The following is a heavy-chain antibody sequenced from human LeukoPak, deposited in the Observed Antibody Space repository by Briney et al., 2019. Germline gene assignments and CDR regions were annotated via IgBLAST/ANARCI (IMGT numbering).Heavy chain of an antibody. CDR3: AKGGAATMRDGYNYYYYYMEV. Sequence: GGSLRLSCAASGITFRSHAMSWVRQAPGKGLEWVSLISGSGGHTYYGDSVKGRFTISRDNSTNRLYLQMNSLRPEDTAVYYCAKGGAATMRDGYNYYYYYMEVWGGGTTVTVSS. D-gene: IGHD5-24*01. J-gene: IGHJ6*03. V-gene: IGHV3-23*01. CDR2: ISGSGGHT. CDR1: GITFRSHA.